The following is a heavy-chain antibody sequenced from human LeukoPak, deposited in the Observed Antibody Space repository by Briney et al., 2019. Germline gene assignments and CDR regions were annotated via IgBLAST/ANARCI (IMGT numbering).Heavy chain of an antibody. V-gene: IGHV3-21*01. Sequence: GSLRLPCAASGFTFSSYSMNWVRQAPGKGLEWVSSISSSSSYIYYADSVKGRFTISRDNAKNSLYLQMNSLGAEDTAVYYCARDQGSGWYTDRHGMDVWGQGTTVTVSS. CDR1: GFTFSSYS. D-gene: IGHD6-19*01. CDR3: ARDQGSGWYTDRHGMDV. CDR2: ISSSSSYI. J-gene: IGHJ6*02.